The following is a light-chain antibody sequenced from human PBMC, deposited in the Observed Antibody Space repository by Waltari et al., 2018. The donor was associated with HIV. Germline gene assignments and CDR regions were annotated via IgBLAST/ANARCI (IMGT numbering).Light chain of an antibody. J-gene: IGLJ3*02. CDR2: ANN. CDR1: SSHIGDFS. Sequence: QSVLTQPLSASGTPGQRVTISCSGSSSHIGDFSVSWYQHLPGAAPKLLIYANNQLPSGVPDRFSGSRSGTSASLAISGLRSEEEAVYSGAVWDDSLRGGVFGGGTKLTVL. V-gene: IGLV1-47*01. CDR3: AVWDDSLRGGV.